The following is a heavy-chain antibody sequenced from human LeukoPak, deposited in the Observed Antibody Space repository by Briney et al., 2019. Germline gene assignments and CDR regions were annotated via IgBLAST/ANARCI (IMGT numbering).Heavy chain of an antibody. CDR3: AKDHSSSWYGRFYSYYYYMDV. CDR2: ISYDGSNK. D-gene: IGHD6-13*01. J-gene: IGHJ6*03. Sequence: GGSLRLSCAASGFTFSSYAMHWVRQAPGKGLEWVAVISYDGSNKYYADSVKGRFTISRDNSKNTLYLQMNSLRAEDTAVYYCAKDHSSSWYGRFYSYYYYMDVWGKGTTVTVSS. CDR1: GFTFSSYA. V-gene: IGHV3-30*04.